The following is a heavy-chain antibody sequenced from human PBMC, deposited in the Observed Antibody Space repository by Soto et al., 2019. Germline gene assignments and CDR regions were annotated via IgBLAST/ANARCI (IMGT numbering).Heavy chain of an antibody. Sequence: ASVKVSFKASGYTFTGYYMHWLRQAPGQGLEWMGWINPNSGCTNYAQKFQGRVTMTRDTSISTAYMELSRLRADDTAVYYCARARITMIVVVRDAFDIWGQGTVVTVSS. CDR1: GYTFTGYY. CDR2: INPNSGCT. CDR3: ARARITMIVVVRDAFDI. V-gene: IGHV1-2*02. J-gene: IGHJ3*02. D-gene: IGHD3-22*01.